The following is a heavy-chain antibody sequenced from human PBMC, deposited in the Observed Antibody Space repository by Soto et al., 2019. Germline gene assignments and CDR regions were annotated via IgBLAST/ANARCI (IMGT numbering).Heavy chain of an antibody. V-gene: IGHV3-21*01. Sequence: GGALRLSCAASGCTFSSYSMNWGRQAPGKGLEWVSSISSSSSYIYYADSVKGRFTISRDNAKNSLYLQMNSLRAEDTAVYYCAREKEYSSSSSYYYYMDVWGKGTTVTVSS. CDR3: AREKEYSSSSSYYYYMDV. CDR2: ISSSSSYI. CDR1: GCTFSSYS. D-gene: IGHD6-6*01. J-gene: IGHJ6*03.